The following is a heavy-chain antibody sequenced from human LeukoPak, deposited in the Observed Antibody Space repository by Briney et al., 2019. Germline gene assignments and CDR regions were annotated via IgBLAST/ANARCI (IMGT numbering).Heavy chain of an antibody. CDR1: GFTFDDYA. J-gene: IGHJ4*02. V-gene: IGHV3-9*01. D-gene: IGHD3-9*01. CDR3: AKVVYDILTGYIDY. Sequence: GGSLRLSCAASGFTFDDYAMHWVRQAPGKGLEWVSGISWNSGSIGYADSVKGRFTISRDNAKNSLYLQMNSLRAEDTALYYCAKVVYDILTGYIDYWGQGTLVTVSS. CDR2: ISWNSGSI.